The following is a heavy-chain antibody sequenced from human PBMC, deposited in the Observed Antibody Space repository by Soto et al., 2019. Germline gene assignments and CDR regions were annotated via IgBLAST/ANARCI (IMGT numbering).Heavy chain of an antibody. J-gene: IGHJ5*02. V-gene: IGHV4-31*03. Sequence: QVQLQESGPGLVKPSQTLSLTCTVSGGSISSGGYYWSWIRQHPGKGLEWIGYIYYSGSTYYNPSLTIRVTISVDTSKNLFSLKLSSVTAADTAVYYCARDSSYGFWFDPWGQGTLVTVSS. D-gene: IGHD5-18*01. CDR2: IYYSGST. CDR1: GGSISSGGYY. CDR3: ARDSSYGFWFDP.